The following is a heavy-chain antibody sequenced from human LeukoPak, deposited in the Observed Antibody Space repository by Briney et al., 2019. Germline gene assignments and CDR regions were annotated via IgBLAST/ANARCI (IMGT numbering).Heavy chain of an antibody. CDR3: AGGAYGDYFNY. D-gene: IGHD4/OR15-4a*01. Sequence: GGSLRLSCAASGFTLSSYWMSWVRQAPGKGLEWVANIKEDGSEKYYVDSVKGGFTISRDNAKNSLYLQMNSLRAEDTAVYYCAGGAYGDYFNYWGQGTLVTVSS. CDR2: IKEDGSEK. J-gene: IGHJ4*02. CDR1: GFTLSSYW. V-gene: IGHV3-7*04.